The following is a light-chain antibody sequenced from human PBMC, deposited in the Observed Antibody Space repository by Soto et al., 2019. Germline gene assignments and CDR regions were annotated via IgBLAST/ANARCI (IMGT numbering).Light chain of an antibody. J-gene: IGLJ3*02. Sequence: QSVLTQPASVSGSPGQSITISCTGTSSDVGSYNLVSWYQQHPGKAPKLMIYEGSKRPSGVSNRLSGSKSGYTASLTISGLQAEDEADYYCCSYAGSGTLVFGGGTKVTVL. V-gene: IGLV2-23*01. CDR2: EGS. CDR3: CSYAGSGTLV. CDR1: SSDVGSYNL.